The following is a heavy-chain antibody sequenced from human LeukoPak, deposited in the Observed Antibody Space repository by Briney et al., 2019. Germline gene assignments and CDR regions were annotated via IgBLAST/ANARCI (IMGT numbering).Heavy chain of an antibody. CDR3: ASRTPAFYCSSTSCYGVGHFDY. CDR2: MNPNSGNT. D-gene: IGHD2-2*01. V-gene: IGHV1-8*01. J-gene: IGHJ4*02. CDR1: GYTFTTYD. Sequence: ASVKVSCXASGYTFTTYDINWVRQATGQGLEWMGWMNPNSGNTGYAQKFQGRVTMTRNTSISTAYMELNSLRSEDTAVYYCASRTPAFYCSSTSCYGVGHFDYWGQGTLVTVSS.